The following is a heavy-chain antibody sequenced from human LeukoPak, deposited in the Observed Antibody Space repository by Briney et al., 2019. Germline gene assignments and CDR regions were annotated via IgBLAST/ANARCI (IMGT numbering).Heavy chain of an antibody. Sequence: KPSETLSLTCTVSGGSISSSSYYWGWIRQPPGKGLEWIGSIYYSGSTYYNPSLKSRVTISVDTSKNQFSLKLSSVTAADTAVYYCARHFRSAILTGYYTNDAFDIWGQGTMVTVSS. V-gene: IGHV4-39*01. CDR1: GGSISSSSYY. J-gene: IGHJ3*02. CDR2: IYYSGST. CDR3: ARHFRSAILTGYYTNDAFDI. D-gene: IGHD3-9*01.